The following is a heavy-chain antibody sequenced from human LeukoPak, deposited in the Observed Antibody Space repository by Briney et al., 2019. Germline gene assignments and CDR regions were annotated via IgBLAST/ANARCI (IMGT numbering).Heavy chain of an antibody. V-gene: IGHV4-59*01. Sequence: SETLSLTCAVYGGSFSGYYWSWIRQPPGKGLEWIGYIYYSGSTNYNPSLKSRVTISVDTSKNQFSLKLSSVTAADTAVYYCARGVVGATAQPFDYWGQGTLVTVSS. D-gene: IGHD1-26*01. CDR1: GGSFSGYY. J-gene: IGHJ4*02. CDR2: IYYSGST. CDR3: ARGVVGATAQPFDY.